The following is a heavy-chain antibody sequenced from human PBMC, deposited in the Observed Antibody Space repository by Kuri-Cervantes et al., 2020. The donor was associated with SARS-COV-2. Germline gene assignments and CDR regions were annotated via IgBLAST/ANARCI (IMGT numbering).Heavy chain of an antibody. D-gene: IGHD2-2*01. CDR2: INPSGGST. CDR1: GYTFTSYY. J-gene: IGHJ3*02. CDR3: VRGAPIVVVPAAKGDDAFDI. Sequence: ASVKVSCKASGYTFTSYYMHWVRQAPGQGLEWMGIINPSGGSTSYAQKFQGRVTMTRDTSTSTVYMELSSLRSEDTAVYYCVRGAPIVVVPAAKGDDAFDIWGQGTMVTVSS. V-gene: IGHV1-46*01.